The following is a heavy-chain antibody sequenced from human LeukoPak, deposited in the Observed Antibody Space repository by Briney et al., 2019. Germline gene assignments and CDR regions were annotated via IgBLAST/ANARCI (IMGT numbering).Heavy chain of an antibody. CDR1: GYTLTSYY. D-gene: IGHD3-10*01. Sequence: ASVKVSCKASGYTLTSYYMHWVRQAPGQGPEWMGAVFPDGVSTKYAQKFQGGVTMTRDTSTATVYMVLSSLTSEDTALYYCARESGGLKRFDHWGQGTLVTISS. CDR2: VFPDGVST. J-gene: IGHJ4*02. V-gene: IGHV1-46*01. CDR3: ARESGGLKRFDH.